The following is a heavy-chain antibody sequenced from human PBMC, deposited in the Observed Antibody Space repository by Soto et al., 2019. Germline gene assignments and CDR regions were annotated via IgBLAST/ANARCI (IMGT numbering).Heavy chain of an antibody. CDR2: TYHTGST. Sequence: QVQLQESGPGLVKPSQTLSLTCTVSGGSISVGVYYWNWIRQLPGKGPEWIGYTYHTGSTYYNPSRERRVTISADPSKNQFSLRLSSVTAADTAVYYCARSGNPDASLYFDYWGQGTLVTVSS. V-gene: IGHV4-31*03. CDR3: ARSGNPDASLYFDY. D-gene: IGHD2-2*01. CDR1: GGSISVGVYY. J-gene: IGHJ4*02.